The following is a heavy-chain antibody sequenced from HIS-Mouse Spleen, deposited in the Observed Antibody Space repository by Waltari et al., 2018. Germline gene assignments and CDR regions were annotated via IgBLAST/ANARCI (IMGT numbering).Heavy chain of an antibody. CDR2: INPNSGGT. Sequence: QVQLVPSGAEVKKPGAAVKVSCKASGYTFTGYYMHWVRQDPGQGLEWMGWINPNSGGTNYAQKFQGRVTMTRDTSISTAYMELSRLRSDDTAVYYCARVYSSSWRGFDYWGQGTLVTVSS. J-gene: IGHJ4*02. CDR1: GYTFTGYY. D-gene: IGHD6-6*01. V-gene: IGHV1-2*02. CDR3: ARVYSSSWRGFDY.